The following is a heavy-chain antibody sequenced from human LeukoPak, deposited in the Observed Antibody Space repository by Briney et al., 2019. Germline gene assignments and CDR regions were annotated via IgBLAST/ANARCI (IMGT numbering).Heavy chain of an antibody. J-gene: IGHJ4*02. Sequence: PSETLSLTCTVSGGSISSYYWSWIRQPPGKGLEWIGYIYYSGSTNYNPSLKSRVTILVDTSKNQFSLKLSSVTAADTAVYYCARGGADSAHFDYWGQGTLVTVSS. D-gene: IGHD1-26*01. CDR1: GGSISSYY. CDR3: ARGGADSAHFDY. V-gene: IGHV4-59*01. CDR2: IYYSGST.